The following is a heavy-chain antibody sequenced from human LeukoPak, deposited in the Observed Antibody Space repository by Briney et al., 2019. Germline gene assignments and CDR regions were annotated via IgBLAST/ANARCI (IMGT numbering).Heavy chain of an antibody. CDR2: ISYSGNT. V-gene: IGHV4-59*08. CDR1: GGSISSYY. J-gene: IGHJ6*02. CDR3: ARQEGSSSSYYQYGMDV. D-gene: IGHD6-6*01. Sequence: KPSETLSLTCTVSGGSISSYYWSWIRQPPGKGLEWIGYISYSGNTNYNPSLKSRVTISADTSKNQFSLKMSSVTAADTAEYYCARQEGSSSSYYQYGMDVWGQGTTVIVSS.